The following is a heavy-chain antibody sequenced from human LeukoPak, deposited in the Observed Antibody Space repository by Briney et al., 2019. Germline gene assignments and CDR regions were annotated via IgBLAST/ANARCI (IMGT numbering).Heavy chain of an antibody. CDR2: ISYDGSNE. V-gene: IGHV3-30*04. J-gene: IGHJ4*02. CDR3: ARDQGTSYLSSFDY. CDR1: GFTFSSYV. D-gene: IGHD6-6*01. Sequence: PGGSLRLSCAASGFTFSSYVMHWVRQAPGKGLEWVAIISYDGSNEYYADSVKGRFTISRDNSKNTRDLQMNSLRAADTAVYYCARDQGTSYLSSFDYWGQGTLVTVSS.